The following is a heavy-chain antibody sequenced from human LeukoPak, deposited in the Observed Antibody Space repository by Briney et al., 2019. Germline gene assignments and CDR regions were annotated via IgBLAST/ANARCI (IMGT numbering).Heavy chain of an antibody. CDR2: INHSGST. V-gene: IGHV4-34*01. CDR3: VRSEPALPR. Sequence: SETLSLTCAAYGGSFSGYYWSWIRQPPGKGLEWIGDINHSGSTKYNPSLKSRVSISVDSAKNQFYRKVNCVTAADTAVYYCVRSEPALPRWGQGTQDTVSS. J-gene: IGHJ4*02. D-gene: IGHD1-14*01. CDR1: GGSFSGYY.